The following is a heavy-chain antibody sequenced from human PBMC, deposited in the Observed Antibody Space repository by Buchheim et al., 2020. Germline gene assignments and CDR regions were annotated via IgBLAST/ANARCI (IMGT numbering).Heavy chain of an antibody. CDR3: ARSWRFSLDS. D-gene: IGHD3-10*01. J-gene: IGHJ4*02. V-gene: IGHV3-74*01. CDR2: LTADGRDT. CDR1: GFTVSSSW. Sequence: EVQLVESGGGLVQPGGSLRLSCAASGFTVSSSWMHWVRHAPGKGLVWVSRLTADGRDTAYADSVKGRFTISRDNAKNTPYLQMNTLRAEDTAVYYCARSWRFSLDSWGRGTL.